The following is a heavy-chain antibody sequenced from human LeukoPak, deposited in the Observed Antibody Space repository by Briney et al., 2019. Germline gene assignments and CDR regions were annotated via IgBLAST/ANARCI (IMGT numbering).Heavy chain of an antibody. J-gene: IGHJ4*02. CDR2: INWNGGST. CDR1: GFTFDDYG. CDR3: AVPKPHYYDSSGYYEY. Sequence: PGGSLRLSCAASGFTFDDYGMSWVRQAPGKGLEWVSGINWNGGSTGYADSVKGRFTISRDNAKNSLYLQMNSLRAEDTALYYCAVPKPHYYDSSGYYEYWGQGTLVTVSS. D-gene: IGHD3-22*01. V-gene: IGHV3-20*04.